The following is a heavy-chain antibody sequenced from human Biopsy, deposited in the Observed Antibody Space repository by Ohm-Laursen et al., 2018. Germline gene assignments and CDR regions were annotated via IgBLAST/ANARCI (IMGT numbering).Heavy chain of an antibody. V-gene: IGHV3-30*18. Sequence: SLRLSCAAFGFTFRRNGMHWVRQAPGKGLEWVAFIFYDGSNTYYADSVKGRFTISRDNSRDTLYLQMSSLRAEDTAVYYCAKDRYNYTPIGGFSMDVWGQGTTVTVSS. J-gene: IGHJ6*02. CDR1: GFTFRRNG. CDR2: IFYDGSNT. CDR3: AKDRYNYTPIGGFSMDV. D-gene: IGHD5-18*01.